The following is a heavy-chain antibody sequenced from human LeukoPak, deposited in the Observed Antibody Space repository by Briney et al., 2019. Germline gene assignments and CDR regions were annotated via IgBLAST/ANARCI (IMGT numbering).Heavy chain of an antibody. CDR3: ARKYGSGSYYYMDV. D-gene: IGHD3-10*01. V-gene: IGHV3-74*01. CDR2: INNDGSST. Sequence: GGSLRLSCGASGFTFSSYWMHWVRQAPGKGLVWVSRINNDGSSTSYADSVQGRFTISRDNAKNTLCLQMNSLRAEDTALYYCARKYGSGSYYYMDVWGKGTTVTVSS. J-gene: IGHJ6*03. CDR1: GFTFSSYW.